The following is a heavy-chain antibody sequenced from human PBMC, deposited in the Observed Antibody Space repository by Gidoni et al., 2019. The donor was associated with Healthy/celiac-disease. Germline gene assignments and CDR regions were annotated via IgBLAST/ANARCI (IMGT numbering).Heavy chain of an antibody. CDR2: ITHSGGT. Sequence: QVQLQQWGAGMWKPSETLSITCAVYGGSFSGYDWSWIRQPPGKGLEWIGEITHSGGTNYNPSLKSRVTISVDTSKNQFSRKLSSVTAADTAVYYCASGYSYGGVVDWGQGTLVTVSS. V-gene: IGHV4-34*01. CDR1: GGSFSGYD. J-gene: IGHJ4*02. CDR3: ASGYSYGGVVD. D-gene: IGHD5-18*01.